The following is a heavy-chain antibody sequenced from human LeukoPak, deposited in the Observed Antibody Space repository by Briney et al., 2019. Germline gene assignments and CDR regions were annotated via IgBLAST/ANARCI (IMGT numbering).Heavy chain of an antibody. CDR3: AKVNYYESSGYYDY. V-gene: IGHV3-30*18. CDR2: ISHDGTNK. J-gene: IGHJ4*02. Sequence: GGPLRLSCAASGFPFSSYGMHWVRQAPGKGLEWVAVISHDGTNKYYVDSVKGRFTISRDNSKNTLYLQMNSLRAEDTAVYYCAKVNYYESSGYYDYWGQGTLVTVSS. CDR1: GFPFSSYG. D-gene: IGHD3-22*01.